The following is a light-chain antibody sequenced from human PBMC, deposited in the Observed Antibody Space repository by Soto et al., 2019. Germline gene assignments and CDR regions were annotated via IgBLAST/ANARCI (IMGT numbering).Light chain of an antibody. V-gene: IGLV1-40*01. CDR2: GNS. J-gene: IGLJ1*01. CDR1: SSNIGAGYD. CDR3: QSYDSSLSVYF. Sequence: QAVVTQPPSVSGAPGQRVTISCTGSSSNIGAGYDVHWYQQLPGTAPKLLIYGNSNRPSGVPDRFSGSKSGTSASLAITGLQAEDEADYYCQSYDSSLSVYFFGTGTKLTVL.